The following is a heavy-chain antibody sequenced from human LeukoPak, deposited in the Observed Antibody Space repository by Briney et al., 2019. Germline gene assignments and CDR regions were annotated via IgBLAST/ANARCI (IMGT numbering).Heavy chain of an antibody. V-gene: IGHV4-4*02. D-gene: IGHD3-10*01. CDR2: IYHSGST. CDR3: ARHTGFGRTRAMYYMDV. Sequence: GSLRLSCAASGFTFSSYWMSWVRQAPGKGLEWIGEIYHSGSTNYNPSLKSRVTISVDTSKNQFSLNLSSVTAADTAIYYCARHTGFGRTRAMYYMDVWGKGTTVTISS. J-gene: IGHJ6*03. CDR1: GFTFSSYW.